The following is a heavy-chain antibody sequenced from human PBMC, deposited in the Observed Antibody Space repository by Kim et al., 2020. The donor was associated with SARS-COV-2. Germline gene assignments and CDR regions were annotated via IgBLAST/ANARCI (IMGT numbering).Heavy chain of an antibody. CDR2: IDPSDSYT. CDR1: GYSFTSYW. J-gene: IGHJ6*02. CDR3: ARRGGWNSSSWGIYYYYGMDV. Sequence: GESLKISCKGSGYSFTSYWISWVRQMPGKGLEWMGRIDPSDSYTNYSPSFQGHVTISADKSISTAYLQWSSLKASDTAMYYCARRGGWNSSSWGIYYYYGMDVWGQGTTVTVSS. D-gene: IGHD6-13*01. V-gene: IGHV5-10-1*01.